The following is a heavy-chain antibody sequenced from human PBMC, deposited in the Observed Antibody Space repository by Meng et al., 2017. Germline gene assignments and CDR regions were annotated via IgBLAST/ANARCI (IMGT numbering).Heavy chain of an antibody. V-gene: IGHV1-69*04. CDR2: IIPILGIA. CDR3: ARDPKNMVRGESWFDP. Sequence: KISCKASGGTFSSYTISWVRQAPGQGLEWMGRIIPILGIANYAQKFQGRVTITADKSTSTAYMELSSLRSEDTAVYYCARDPKNMVRGESWFDPWGQGTLVTVSS. J-gene: IGHJ5*02. D-gene: IGHD3-10*01. CDR1: GGTFSSYT.